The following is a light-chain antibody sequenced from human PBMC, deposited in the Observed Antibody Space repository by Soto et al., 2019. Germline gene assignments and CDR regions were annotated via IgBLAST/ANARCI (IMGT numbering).Light chain of an antibody. J-gene: IGKJ1*01. V-gene: IGKV4-1*01. Sequence: DIVMTQSPDSLTVSLGERATINCKSSQSVLYNTHNKNYLAWFQQKTGQPPKLLIYWASNRESGVPDRFSGSGYETDFTLTISRLQAEDVAVYYCHQYASSPWTFGQGTKVEI. CDR2: WAS. CDR1: QSVLYNTHNKNY. CDR3: HQYASSPWT.